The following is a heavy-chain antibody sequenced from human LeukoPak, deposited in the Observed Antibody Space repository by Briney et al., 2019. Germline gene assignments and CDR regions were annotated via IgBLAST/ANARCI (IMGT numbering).Heavy chain of an antibody. V-gene: IGHV4-4*07. D-gene: IGHD5-18*01. J-gene: IGHJ4*02. CDR2: IYTSGST. CDR3: ARDQGQLPNFDY. Sequence: PSETLSLTCTVSGGSLSSYYWSWIRQPAGKGLEWIGRIYTSGSTNYNPSLKSRFTISVDKSKNQFSLKLSSVTSADTAVYYCARDQGQLPNFDYWGQGTLVTVSS. CDR1: GGSLSSYY.